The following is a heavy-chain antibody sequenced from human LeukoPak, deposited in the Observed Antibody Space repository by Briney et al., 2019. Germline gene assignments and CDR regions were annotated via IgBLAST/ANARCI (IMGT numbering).Heavy chain of an antibody. V-gene: IGHV3-23*01. CDR3: AKDRSDADMAYLFDY. D-gene: IGHD5-18*01. CDR1: GFTFSSYA. J-gene: IGHJ4*02. Sequence: GGSLRLSCAASGFTFSSYAMSWVRQAPGKGLEWVSAISGSAGTTFYADSVKGRFTTSRDNSKNTLYLQMNSLGAEDTAVYYCAKDRSDADMAYLFDYWGQGTLVTVSS. CDR2: ISGSAGTT.